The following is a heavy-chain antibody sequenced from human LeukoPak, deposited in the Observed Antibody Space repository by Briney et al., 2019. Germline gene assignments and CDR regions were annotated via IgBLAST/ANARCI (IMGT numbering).Heavy chain of an antibody. V-gene: IGHV4-39*07. D-gene: IGHD3-22*01. J-gene: IGHJ4*02. CDR3: ARDDSSGYPVFDY. CDR2: IYYSGST. CDR1: GGSISSYY. Sequence: SETLSLTCTVSGGSISSYYWGWIRQPPGKGLEWIGSIYYSGSTYYNPSLKSRVTISVDTSKNQFSLKLSSVTAADTAVYYCARDDSSGYPVFDYWGQGTLVTVSS.